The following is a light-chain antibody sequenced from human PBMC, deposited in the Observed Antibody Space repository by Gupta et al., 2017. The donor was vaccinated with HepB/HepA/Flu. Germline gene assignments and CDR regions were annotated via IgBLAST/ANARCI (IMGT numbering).Light chain of an antibody. J-gene: IGLJ1*01. CDR3: CSYAGGATCRYV. V-gene: IGLV2-23*02. Sequence: QSALTQPAYVSGSTGQAITISCTGTSSDVGSYNLVSWYQQQPGKAPKLMIYEVSKRPSGVSNRFSGSKSGNTASLTISGLQAEDEADYHCCSYAGGATCRYVFGTGTKVTVL. CDR1: SSDVGSYNL. CDR2: EVS.